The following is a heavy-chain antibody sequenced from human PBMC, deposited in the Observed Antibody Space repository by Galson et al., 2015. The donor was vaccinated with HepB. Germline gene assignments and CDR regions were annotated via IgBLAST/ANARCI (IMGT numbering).Heavy chain of an antibody. J-gene: IGHJ3*02. CDR1: GYSFTSYW. V-gene: IGHV5-51*03. Sequence: QSGAEVKKPGESLKISCKGSGYSFTSYWIGWVRQMPGKGLEWMGIIYPGDSDTRYSPSFQGQVTISADKSISTAYLQWSSLKASDTAMYYCARPTPNTPRGYCSSTSCYAFDIWGQGTMVTVSS. D-gene: IGHD2-2*01. CDR2: IYPGDSDT. CDR3: ARPTPNTPRGYCSSTSCYAFDI.